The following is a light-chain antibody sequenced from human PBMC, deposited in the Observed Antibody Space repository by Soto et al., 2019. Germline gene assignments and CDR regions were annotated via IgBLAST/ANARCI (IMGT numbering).Light chain of an antibody. CDR2: GAS. J-gene: IGKJ1*01. V-gene: IGKV3-20*01. Sequence: EVVLTQSPVSLSLSPGERATFSCRASQSVGSNFFAWYQQKPGQAPRLLIYGASSRATGIPDRFSSRGSGTDFTLTISRLEPADFAVYYCQQFESSVAFGQGTKVEI. CDR3: QQFESSVA. CDR1: QSVGSNF.